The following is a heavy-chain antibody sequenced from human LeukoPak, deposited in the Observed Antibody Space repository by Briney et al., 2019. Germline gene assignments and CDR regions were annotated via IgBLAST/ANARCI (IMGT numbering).Heavy chain of an antibody. CDR3: ARDYRGYDSNDLDY. V-gene: IGHV3-23*01. D-gene: IGHD5-12*01. J-gene: IGHJ6*04. Sequence: GGSLRLSCLASKFTFNNYAMTWVRQAPGKGLEWVSSISGSGDNMDYADSVKGRFTISRDNSENTLYLQMNSLRAEDTAVYYCARDYRGYDSNDLDYWGKGTTVTVSS. CDR2: ISGSGDNM. CDR1: KFTFNNYA.